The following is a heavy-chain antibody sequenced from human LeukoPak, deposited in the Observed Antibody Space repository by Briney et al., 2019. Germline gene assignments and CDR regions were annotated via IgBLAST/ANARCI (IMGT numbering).Heavy chain of an antibody. CDR1: GFTFSSYG. J-gene: IGHJ4*02. Sequence: GGSLRLSCAASGFTFSSYGMSWVRQVPGKGLEWVSGISGSGGRTYYADSVRGRFTISRDNSKNTLYLQMNSLRAEDTAVYYCARDLGYSGSSIDYWGQGTLVTVSS. V-gene: IGHV3-23*01. CDR2: ISGSGGRT. CDR3: ARDLGYSGSSIDY. D-gene: IGHD5-12*01.